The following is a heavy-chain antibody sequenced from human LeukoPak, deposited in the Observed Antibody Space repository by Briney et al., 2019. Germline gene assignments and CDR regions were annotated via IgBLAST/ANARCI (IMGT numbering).Heavy chain of an antibody. V-gene: IGHV3-30*04. CDR3: ARARSSYGYGDAFDI. Sequence: PGRSLRLPCAASGFTFSSYAMHWVRQAPGKGLEWVAVISYDGSNKYYADSVKGRFTISRDNSKNTLYLQMNSLRAEDTAVYYCARARSSYGYGDAFDIWGQGTMVTVSS. D-gene: IGHD5-18*01. J-gene: IGHJ3*02. CDR2: ISYDGSNK. CDR1: GFTFSSYA.